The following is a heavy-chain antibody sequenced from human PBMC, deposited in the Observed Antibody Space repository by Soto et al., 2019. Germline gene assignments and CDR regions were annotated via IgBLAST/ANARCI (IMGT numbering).Heavy chain of an antibody. D-gene: IGHD3-22*01. J-gene: IGHJ4*02. Sequence: EVQLVESGGGLVKPGGSLRLSCAASGFTFSRYSMNWVRQAPGKGLEWVSSISSSSSYIYYADSVKGRFTISRDNAKNSLYLQMNSLRAEETAVYYCASHPRDSSGYWYYFDYWGQGTLVTVSS. CDR3: ASHPRDSSGYWYYFDY. CDR2: ISSSSSYI. V-gene: IGHV3-21*01. CDR1: GFTFSRYS.